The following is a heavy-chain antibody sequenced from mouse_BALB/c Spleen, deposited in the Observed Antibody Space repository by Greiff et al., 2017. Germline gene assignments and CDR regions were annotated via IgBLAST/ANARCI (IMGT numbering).Heavy chain of an antibody. V-gene: IGHV1-54*01. D-gene: IGHD2-14*01. CDR1: GYAFTNYL. Sequence: QVQLQQSGAELVRPGTSVKVSCKASGYAFTNYLIEWVKQRPGQGLEWIGVINPGSGGTNYNEKFKGKATLTADKSSSTAYMQLSSLTSDDSAVYFCARTRYDPFAYWGQGTLVTVSA. CDR3: ARTRYDPFAY. CDR2: INPGSGGT. J-gene: IGHJ3*01.